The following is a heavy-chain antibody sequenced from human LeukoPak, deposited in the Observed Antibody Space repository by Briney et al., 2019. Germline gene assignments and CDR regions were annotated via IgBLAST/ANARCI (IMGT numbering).Heavy chain of an antibody. Sequence: GGSLRLSCAASGFTFDDYAMHWVRQAPGKGLEWVSGISWNSGSIGYADSVKGRFTISRDNAKNSLYLQMNSLRAEDTALYYCAKDARVGATRYYFDYWGQGTLVTVSS. CDR1: GFTFDDYA. CDR3: AKDARVGATRYYFDY. V-gene: IGHV3-9*01. J-gene: IGHJ4*02. D-gene: IGHD1-26*01. CDR2: ISWNSGSI.